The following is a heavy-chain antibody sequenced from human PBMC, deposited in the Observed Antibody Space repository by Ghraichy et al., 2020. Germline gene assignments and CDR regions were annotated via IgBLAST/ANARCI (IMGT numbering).Heavy chain of an antibody. CDR2: IDYSAKS. Sequence: LSLTCSVSGASISSSLWSWIRQAPGKGLEWIAYIDYSAKSKFNPSLKTRINMSVDVSKSQYSLNLSSVTAADTAVYFCARFLVVPGAMQYFYYYMDVWGKGTTVTVSS. D-gene: IGHD2-2*01. J-gene: IGHJ6*03. V-gene: IGHV4-59*01. CDR1: GASISSSL. CDR3: ARFLVVPGAMQYFYYYMDV.